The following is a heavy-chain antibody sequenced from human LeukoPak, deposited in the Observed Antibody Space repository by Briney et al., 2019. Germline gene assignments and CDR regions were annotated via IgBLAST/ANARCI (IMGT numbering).Heavy chain of an antibody. V-gene: IGHV3-21*01. CDR2: ISSRGDYT. D-gene: IGHD3-16*01. CDR1: GFTFTDYS. CDR3: DRTLFSFSTTWPLGPFEV. J-gene: IGHJ3*01. Sequence: GGSLRLSRAASGFTFTDYSMNWVRRAPGKGLGWVSSISSRGDYTYYADSMKGRVTISRDHNKDSLFLQMNRLNVEVTAITDCDRTLFSFSTTWPLGPFEVWGQGTVVTVSS.